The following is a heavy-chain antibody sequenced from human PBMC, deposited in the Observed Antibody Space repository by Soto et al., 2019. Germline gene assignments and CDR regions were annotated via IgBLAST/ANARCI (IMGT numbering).Heavy chain of an antibody. Sequence: EVQLLESGGGLIQPGGSLRLSCAASGFAFSRYAMSWVRQAPGKGLEWVSGISASGGTANLADSMEGRCTISRDNSKSTLYLQMNSLRAEDTAVYYCAKLTYPSDTTGFYYERVSGWIDSWGQGTLVTVSS. CDR1: GFAFSRYA. CDR3: AKLTYPSDTTGFYYERVSGWIDS. V-gene: IGHV3-23*01. D-gene: IGHD3-22*01. CDR2: ISASGGTA. J-gene: IGHJ5*01.